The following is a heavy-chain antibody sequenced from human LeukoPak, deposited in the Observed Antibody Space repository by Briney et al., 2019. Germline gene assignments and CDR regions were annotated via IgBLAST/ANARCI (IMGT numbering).Heavy chain of an antibody. CDR2: INWNGGST. CDR3: ARTTGDYVVVDAFDI. Sequence: GGSLRLSCAASGFTFDDYGMSWVRQAPGKGLEWVSGINWNGGSTGYADSVKGRFTISRDNAKNSLYLQMNSLRAEDTALYYCARTTGDYVVVDAFDIWGQGTMVTASS. V-gene: IGHV3-20*04. CDR1: GFTFDDYG. D-gene: IGHD4-17*01. J-gene: IGHJ3*02.